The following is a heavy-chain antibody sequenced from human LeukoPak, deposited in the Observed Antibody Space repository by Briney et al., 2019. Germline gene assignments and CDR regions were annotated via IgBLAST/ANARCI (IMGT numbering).Heavy chain of an antibody. D-gene: IGHD3-22*01. J-gene: IGHJ4*02. CDR1: GYSISSGYY. V-gene: IGHV4-38-2*02. Sequence: SETLSLTCTVSGYSISSGYYWGWIRQPPGKGLEWIGSIFHSGSTYYNPSLKSRVTISVDTSKNQFSLKLSSVTAADTAVYYCARGKYYYDSSGYYPWYFDYWGQGTLVTVSS. CDR2: IFHSGST. CDR3: ARGKYYYDSSGYYPWYFDY.